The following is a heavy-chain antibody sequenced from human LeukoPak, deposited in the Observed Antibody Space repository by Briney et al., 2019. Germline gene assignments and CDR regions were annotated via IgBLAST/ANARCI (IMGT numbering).Heavy chain of an antibody. D-gene: IGHD4-17*01. CDR2: IYSGDSHT. Sequence: GESLQISCQGSGYSFTYWIGWVRQMPGKGLEWMGIIYSGDSHTKYSPSFQGRVTTSADKSISTAYLQWSSLEASDTAMYYCASARHGDYVWDYWGQGTLVTVSS. CDR3: ASARHGDYVWDY. J-gene: IGHJ4*02. CDR1: GYSFTYW. V-gene: IGHV5-51*01.